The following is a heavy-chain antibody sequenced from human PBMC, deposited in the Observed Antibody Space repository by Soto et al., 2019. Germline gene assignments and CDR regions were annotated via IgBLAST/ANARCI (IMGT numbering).Heavy chain of an antibody. J-gene: IGHJ4*01. V-gene: IGHV3-23*01. Sequence: GGSLRLSCAASGFTFSSYAMSWVRQAPGKGLEWVSAISGSGGSTYYADSAKGRFTISRDNSKNTLYLQMNSLRAEDTAVYYCAKEVTMMVVVPYFDYWGHGTLVTVSS. D-gene: IGHD3-22*01. CDR1: GFTFSSYA. CDR3: AKEVTMMVVVPYFDY. CDR2: ISGSGGST.